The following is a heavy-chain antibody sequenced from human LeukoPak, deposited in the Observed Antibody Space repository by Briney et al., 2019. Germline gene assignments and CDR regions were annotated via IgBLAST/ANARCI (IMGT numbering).Heavy chain of an antibody. CDR2: IKQDGSEK. Sequence: GGSLRLSCVGSGYTFGDYGLSWVRQAPGKGLEWVANIKQDGSEKYYVDSVKGRFTISRDNAKNSLYLQMNSLRAEDTAVYYCARDVYSSGWYDLNYYYYTDVWGKGTTVTVSS. V-gene: IGHV3-7*01. CDR1: GYTFGDYG. CDR3: ARDVYSSGWYDLNYYYYTDV. J-gene: IGHJ6*03. D-gene: IGHD6-19*01.